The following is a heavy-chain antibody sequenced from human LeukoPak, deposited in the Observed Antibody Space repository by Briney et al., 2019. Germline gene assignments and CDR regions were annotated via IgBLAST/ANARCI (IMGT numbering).Heavy chain of an antibody. CDR1: GGSINSYY. CDR3: ANYCSSTSCQDAFDI. D-gene: IGHD2-2*01. J-gene: IGHJ3*02. Sequence: SETLSLTCTVSGGSINSYYWSWIRQPAGKGLEWIGRIYTSGTTYYNPSLQSRVTMSVDTSKNQFSLKLSSVTAADTAVYYCANYCSSTSCQDAFDIWGQGTMVTVPS. V-gene: IGHV4-4*07. CDR2: IYTSGTT.